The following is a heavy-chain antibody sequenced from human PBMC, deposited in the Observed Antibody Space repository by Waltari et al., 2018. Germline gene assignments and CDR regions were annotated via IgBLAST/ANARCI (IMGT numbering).Heavy chain of an antibody. D-gene: IGHD1-26*01. CDR3: ASSGSYYVPAFDI. Sequence: EVQLVESGGGLVQPGGSLRLSCAASGFTFSSYAMHWVRQAPGKGLEYVSAISSNGGSTYYADSVKGRFTISRDNSKNTLYLQMGSLRAEDMAVYYCASSGSYYVPAFDIWGQGTMVTVSS. J-gene: IGHJ3*02. CDR1: GFTFSSYA. V-gene: IGHV3-64*07. CDR2: ISSNGGST.